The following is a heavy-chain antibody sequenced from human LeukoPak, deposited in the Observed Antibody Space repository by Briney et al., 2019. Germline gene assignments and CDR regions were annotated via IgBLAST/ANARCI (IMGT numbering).Heavy chain of an antibody. Sequence: GESLRLSCAASGFTFSSNAMSWVRQPPGEGLEWVSPISCSGATTYSADSVKGRFTISRDSSKNTLYLQMNSLRAEDTAVYYCAKCSGGGDCYSPLDYWGQGTLVTVSS. D-gene: IGHD2-21*02. J-gene: IGHJ4*02. CDR3: AKCSGGGDCYSPLDY. CDR1: GFTFSSNA. CDR2: ISCSGATT. V-gene: IGHV3-23*01.